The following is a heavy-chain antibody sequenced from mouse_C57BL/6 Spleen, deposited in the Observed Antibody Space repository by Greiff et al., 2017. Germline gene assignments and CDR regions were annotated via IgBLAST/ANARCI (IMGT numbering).Heavy chain of an antibody. V-gene: IGHV5-9-1*02. D-gene: IGHD1-1*02. CDR1: GFTFSSYA. J-gene: IGHJ4*01. Sequence: EVKVVESGEGLVKPGGSLKLSCAASGFTFSSYAMSWVRQTPEKRLEWVAYISSGGDYIYYADTVKGRFTISRDNARNTLYLQMSSLKSEDTAMYYCTREGGYDAMDYWGQGTAVTVSS. CDR3: TREGGYDAMDY. CDR2: ISSGGDYI.